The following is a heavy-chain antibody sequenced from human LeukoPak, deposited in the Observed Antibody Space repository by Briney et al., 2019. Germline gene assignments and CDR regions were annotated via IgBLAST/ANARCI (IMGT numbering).Heavy chain of an antibody. CDR2: MNPNSGNT. J-gene: IGHJ4*02. V-gene: IGHV1-8*01. CDR3: ARVVVRDANNYKDY. Sequence: GASVKVSCKASGYTFTSYDINWVRQATGQGREWMGWMNPNSGNTGYAQKFQGRVTMTRDTSISTAYMELSRLRSDDTAVYYCARVVVRDANNYKDYWGQGTLVTVSS. CDR1: GYTFTSYD. D-gene: IGHD5-24*01.